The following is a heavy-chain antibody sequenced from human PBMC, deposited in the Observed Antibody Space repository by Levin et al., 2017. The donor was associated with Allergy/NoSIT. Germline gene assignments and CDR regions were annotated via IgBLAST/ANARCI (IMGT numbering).Heavy chain of an antibody. Sequence: GGSLRLSCAASGFTFSSYGMHWVRQAPGKGLEWVAVISYDGSNKYYADSVKGRFTISRDNSKNTLYLQMNSLRAEDTAVYYCAKSNVEYYFDYWGQGTLVTVSS. J-gene: IGHJ4*02. V-gene: IGHV3-30*18. CDR3: AKSNVEYYFDY. D-gene: IGHD3-3*01. CDR1: GFTFSSYG. CDR2: ISYDGSNK.